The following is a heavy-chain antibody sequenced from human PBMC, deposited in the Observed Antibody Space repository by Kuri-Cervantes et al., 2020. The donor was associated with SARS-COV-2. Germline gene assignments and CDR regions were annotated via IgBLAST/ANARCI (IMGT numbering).Heavy chain of an antibody. CDR3: ARGGSAWYIDY. CDR2: INQSGNT. J-gene: IGHJ4*02. CDR1: GGSFSGYY. Sequence: ESLKISCAVYGGSFSGYYWSWIRQTPGKGLEWIGEINQSGNTHYNPSLESRATISVGTSKNQLYLKLSPMTAADTAVYYCARGGSAWYIDYWGQGTLVTVSS. D-gene: IGHD6-19*01. V-gene: IGHV4-34*01.